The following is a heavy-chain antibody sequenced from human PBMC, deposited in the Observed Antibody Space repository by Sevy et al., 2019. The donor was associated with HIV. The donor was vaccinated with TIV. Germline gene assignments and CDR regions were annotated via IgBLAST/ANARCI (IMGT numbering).Heavy chain of an antibody. CDR1: GGSITSLY. CDR2: IYYNGHI. V-gene: IGHV4-59*08. Sequence: SETLSLTCTVSGGSITSLYWNWIRQPPGKGLEWFANIYYNGHINYNPSLKSRVTLSLDTSKNRFSLRLRSVTAADTAMYYCAGENAWGRGYSWGQGTRVTVSS. D-gene: IGHD1-26*01. CDR3: AGENAWGRGYS. J-gene: IGHJ4*02.